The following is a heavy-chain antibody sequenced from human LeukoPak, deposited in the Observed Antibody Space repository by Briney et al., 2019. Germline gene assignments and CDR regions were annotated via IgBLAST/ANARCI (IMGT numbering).Heavy chain of an antibody. J-gene: IGHJ5*02. CDR2: IYYSGST. CDR1: GGSISSSSYY. CDR3: ARSTMITFGGVIDGTFDP. V-gene: IGHV4-39*01. Sequence: PSETLSLTCTVSGGSISSSSYYWGWIRQPPGKGLEWIGSIYYSGSTYYNPSLKSRVTISVDTSKNQFSLKLSSVTAADTAVYYCARSTMITFGGVIDGTFDPWGQGTLVTVSS. D-gene: IGHD3-16*02.